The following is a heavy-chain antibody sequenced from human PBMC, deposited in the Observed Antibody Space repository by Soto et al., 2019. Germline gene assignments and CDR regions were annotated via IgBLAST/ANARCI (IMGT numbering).Heavy chain of an antibody. CDR1: GFTFSSYA. D-gene: IGHD2-15*01. J-gene: IGHJ3*02. CDR2: ISYDGSNK. CDR3: ARGGVVVVAATSRIDAFDI. V-gene: IGHV3-30-3*01. Sequence: HPGGSLRLSCAASGFTFSSYAMHWVRQAPGKGLDWVAVISYDGSNKYYADSVKGRFTISRDNSKNTLYLQMNSLRAEDTAVYYCARGGVVVVAATSRIDAFDIWGQGTMVTVS.